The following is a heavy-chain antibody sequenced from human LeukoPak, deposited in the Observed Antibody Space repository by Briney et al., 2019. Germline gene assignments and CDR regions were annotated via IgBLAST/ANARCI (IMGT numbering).Heavy chain of an antibody. Sequence: PGGSLRLSCAASGFTFSSYVMHWVRQAPGKGLEWVAVISYDGSNKYYADSVKGRFTISRDNSKNTLYLQMNSLRAEDTAVYYCANLDSSGYYPLDYWGQGTLVTVSS. CDR1: GFTFSSYV. J-gene: IGHJ4*02. CDR3: ANLDSSGYYPLDY. D-gene: IGHD3-22*01. V-gene: IGHV3-30*18. CDR2: ISYDGSNK.